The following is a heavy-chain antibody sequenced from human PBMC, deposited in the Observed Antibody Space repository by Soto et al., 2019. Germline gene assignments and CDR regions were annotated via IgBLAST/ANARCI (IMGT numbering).Heavy chain of an antibody. Sequence: EVQLLESGGGLVQPGGSLRLSCAASGLTFSLYAMTLVRQAPGKGLEWVSAISGSGSSTYYADSVKGRFTTSRDNSKNTLFLQMDSLRAEDTAVYYCAKDPGYSNYYGIDVWGQGTTVTVSS. CDR2: ISGSGSST. D-gene: IGHD4-4*01. J-gene: IGHJ6*02. CDR3: AKDPGYSNYYGIDV. CDR1: GLTFSLYA. V-gene: IGHV3-23*01.